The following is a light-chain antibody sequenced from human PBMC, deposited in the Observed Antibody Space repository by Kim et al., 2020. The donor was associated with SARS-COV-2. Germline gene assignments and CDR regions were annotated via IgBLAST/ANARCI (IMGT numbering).Light chain of an antibody. CDR3: QQYLNSRIT. V-gene: IGKV3-20*01. CDR1: QTVSSNY. Sequence: EIVLTQSPGTLSLSPGERATLSCRASQTVSSNYLAWYQQKPGQAPRLLIYNASNRATGIPDRFSGSGSGTDFTLTISRLEPEDFAVYYCQQYLNSRITFCQGTRLEIK. CDR2: NAS. J-gene: IGKJ5*01.